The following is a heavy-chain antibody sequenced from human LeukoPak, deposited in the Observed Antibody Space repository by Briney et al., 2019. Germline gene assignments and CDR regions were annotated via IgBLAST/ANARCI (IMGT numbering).Heavy chain of an antibody. Sequence: ASVKVSCKASGYTFTGYYMHWVRQAPGQGLEWMGWIIPNSGGTNYAQKFQGRVTMTRDTSISTAYMELSRLRSDDTAVYYCARSFGHYYDSSGFDYWGQGTLVTVSS. J-gene: IGHJ4*02. CDR2: IIPNSGGT. CDR1: GYTFTGYY. D-gene: IGHD3-22*01. CDR3: ARSFGHYYDSSGFDY. V-gene: IGHV1-2*02.